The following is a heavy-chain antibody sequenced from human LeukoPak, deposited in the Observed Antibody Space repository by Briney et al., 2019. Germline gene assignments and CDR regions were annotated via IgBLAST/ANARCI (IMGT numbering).Heavy chain of an antibody. CDR2: IGHDGSGA. CDR1: GFTFSSYW. J-gene: IGHJ4*02. Sequence: GGSLRLSCAASGFTFSSYWMHWVRQSPGKGLICVARIGHDGSGAGYADSVKGRFTISRDNAKSTLYLQMNSLRAEDTAVYYCARYQQTGYESDYWGQGTLVTVSS. V-gene: IGHV3-74*01. CDR3: ARYQQTGYESDY. D-gene: IGHD5-12*01.